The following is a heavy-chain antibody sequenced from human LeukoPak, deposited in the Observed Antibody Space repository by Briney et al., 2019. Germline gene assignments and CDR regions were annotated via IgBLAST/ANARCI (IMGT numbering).Heavy chain of an antibody. CDR1: GGSISSYY. D-gene: IGHD6-13*01. CDR3: AIAAAGSWFDP. Sequence: SDTLSLTCTVSGGSISSYYWSWIRQPPGKGLEWIGYIYYSGSTNYNPSLKSRVTISVDTSKNQFSLKLSSVTAADTAVYYCAIAAAGSWFDPWGQGTLVTVSS. CDR2: IYYSGST. J-gene: IGHJ5*02. V-gene: IGHV4-59*07.